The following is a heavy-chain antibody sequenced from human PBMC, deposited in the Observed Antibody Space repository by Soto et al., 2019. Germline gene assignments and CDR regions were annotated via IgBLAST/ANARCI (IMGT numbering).Heavy chain of an antibody. CDR3: ARDGRRGIRDYYYYYGMDV. CDR2: ISYDGSNK. J-gene: IGHJ6*02. D-gene: IGHD2-15*01. V-gene: IGHV3-30-3*01. Sequence: CLRLSCAASGFTFSSYAMHWVRQAPGKGLEWVAVISYDGSNKYYADSVKGRFTISRDNSKNTLYLQMNSLRAEDTAVYYCARDGRRGIRDYYYYYGMDVWGQGTTVTVSS. CDR1: GFTFSSYA.